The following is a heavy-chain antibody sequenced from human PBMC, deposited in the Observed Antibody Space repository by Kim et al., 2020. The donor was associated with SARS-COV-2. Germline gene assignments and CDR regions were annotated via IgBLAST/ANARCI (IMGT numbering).Heavy chain of an antibody. CDR3: ADCDYTKGTWDWYFDL. D-gene: IGHD4-17*01. Sequence: GGSLRLSCAASGFTFSTYAMSWVRQAPGKGLEWVSSFSGGGDSTYYADSVKGRFTISRDNSKNTLYLQMNSLRAEDTAIYYCADCDYTKGTWDWYFDLWGRGTLVTVSS. CDR2: FSGGGDST. CDR1: GFTFSTYA. V-gene: IGHV3-23*01. J-gene: IGHJ2*01.